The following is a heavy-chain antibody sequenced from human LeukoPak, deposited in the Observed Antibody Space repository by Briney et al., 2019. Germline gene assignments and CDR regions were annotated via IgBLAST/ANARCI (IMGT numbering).Heavy chain of an antibody. V-gene: IGHV4-31*03. CDR3: ARDHSYYFGSQTSTLDV. J-gene: IGHJ6*02. CDR2: IYYTGSV. CDR1: GASISTGGYY. D-gene: IGHD3-10*01. Sequence: NPSETLSLTCTISGASISTGGYYWTWIRQPPGEGLEWTGYIYYTGSVDYNASLKSRLTISLDTSKNRFSLKLNSVTAADTAVYYCARDHSYYFGSQTSTLDVWGQGTAVTVSS.